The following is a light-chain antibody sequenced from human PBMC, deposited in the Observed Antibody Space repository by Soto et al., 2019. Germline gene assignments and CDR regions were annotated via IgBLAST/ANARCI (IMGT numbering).Light chain of an antibody. J-gene: IGLJ1*01. CDR1: SSDVGGYNY. CDR2: DVS. CDR3: SSYTSSSTLD. Sequence: QSVLTQPASVSGSPGQSITISCTGTSSDVGGYNYVSWYQQHPGKAPKLMIYDVSNRPSGVSNRFSGSKSGNTASLTISGLQAEDEADYYCSSYTSSSTLDFGPGTKVTVL. V-gene: IGLV2-14*01.